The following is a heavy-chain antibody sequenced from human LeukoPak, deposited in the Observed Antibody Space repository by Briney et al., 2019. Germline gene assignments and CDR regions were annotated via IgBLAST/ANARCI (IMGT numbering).Heavy chain of an antibody. Sequence: ASVKVSCKASGYTFTSYGISWVRQAPGQGLEWMGWISAYNGNTNYAQKLQGRVTMTTDTSTSTAYMELRSLRSDDTAVYYCARVTYDSSGYFPFPSWFDPWGQGTLVTVSS. D-gene: IGHD3-22*01. J-gene: IGHJ5*02. V-gene: IGHV1-18*01. CDR1: GYTFTSYG. CDR2: ISAYNGNT. CDR3: ARVTYDSSGYFPFPSWFDP.